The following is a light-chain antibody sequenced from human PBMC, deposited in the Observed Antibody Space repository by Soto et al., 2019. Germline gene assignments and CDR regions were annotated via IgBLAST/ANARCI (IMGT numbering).Light chain of an antibody. Sequence: QSVLTQPPSVSGAPGQRVTISCTGTSSDVGGYNYVSWYQQHPGKAPKVMIYDVSKRPSGVPDRFSGSKSGNTASLTISGLQAEDEADYYCCSYAGSYTEVFGTGTKVTVL. CDR3: CSYAGSYTEV. CDR2: DVS. J-gene: IGLJ1*01. V-gene: IGLV2-11*01. CDR1: SSDVGGYNY.